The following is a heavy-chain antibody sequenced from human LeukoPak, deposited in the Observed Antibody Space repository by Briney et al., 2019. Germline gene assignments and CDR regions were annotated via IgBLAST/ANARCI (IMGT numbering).Heavy chain of an antibody. V-gene: IGHV1-18*01. Sequence: GASVKVSCKASGYTFTSYGISWVRQAPGQGLEWMGWISAYNGNTNYAQKLQGRVTMTTDTSTSTAYMELRSLRSDDTAVYYCARDGSEWELLVPLSYWGQGTLVTVSS. J-gene: IGHJ4*02. CDR2: ISAYNGNT. CDR1: GYTFTSYG. CDR3: ARDGSEWELLVPLSY. D-gene: IGHD1-26*01.